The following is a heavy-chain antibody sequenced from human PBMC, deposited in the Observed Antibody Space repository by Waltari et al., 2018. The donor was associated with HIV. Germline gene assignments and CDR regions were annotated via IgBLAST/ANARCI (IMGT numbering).Heavy chain of an antibody. Sequence: EVQLVESGGGLVKPGETLRLSCAASGFTFSTYNLNWLRQAPGKGREWVSSISGSSHFIYYADLVKGRFTISRDNAKNSLYLQMSSLRAEDTAVYYCARGLGSHFDYWGQGTLVTVSS. CDR3: ARGLGSHFDY. V-gene: IGHV3-21*02. J-gene: IGHJ4*02. CDR2: ISGSSHFI. CDR1: GFTFSTYN. D-gene: IGHD1-26*01.